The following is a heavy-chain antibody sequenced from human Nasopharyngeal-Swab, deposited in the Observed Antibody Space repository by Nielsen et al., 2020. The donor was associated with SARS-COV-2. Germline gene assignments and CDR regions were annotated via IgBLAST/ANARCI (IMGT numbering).Heavy chain of an antibody. J-gene: IGHJ6*02. CDR3: ATSSGYIVVVPAAIRRYYGMDV. CDR2: IIPILGIA. V-gene: IGHV1-69*04. D-gene: IGHD2-2*01. CDR1: GGTFSGYA. Sequence: SVKVSCKASGGTFSGYAISWVRQAPGQGLEWMGRIIPILGIANYAQKFQGRVTITADKSTGTAYMELSSLRSEDTAVYYCATSSGYIVVVPAAIRRYYGMDVWGQGTTVTVSS.